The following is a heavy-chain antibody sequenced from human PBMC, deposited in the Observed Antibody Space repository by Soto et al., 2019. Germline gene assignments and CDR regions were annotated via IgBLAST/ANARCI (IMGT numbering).Heavy chain of an antibody. Sequence: GGSLRLSCAASGFTFDDYAMHWVRQAPGKGLEWVSGISWNSGSIGYADSVKGRFTISRDNAKNSLYLQMNSLRAEDTALYYCAKDKVRSGVTYYYYGMDVWGQGTTVTVSS. V-gene: IGHV3-9*01. CDR3: AKDKVRSGVTYYYYGMDV. D-gene: IGHD2-15*01. CDR1: GFTFDDYA. CDR2: ISWNSGSI. J-gene: IGHJ6*02.